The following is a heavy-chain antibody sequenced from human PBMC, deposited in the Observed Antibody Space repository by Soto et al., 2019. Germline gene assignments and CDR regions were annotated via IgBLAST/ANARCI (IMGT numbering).Heavy chain of an antibody. CDR1: GDSISAYS. CDR2: IYHSGST. Sequence: SETLSLTCTVSGDSISAYSWSWVRQPPGKGLEWIGYIYHSGSTYYNPSLKSRVTISVDRSKNQFSLKLSSVTAADTAVYYCSRQPPPLYYFAYWGQGTLVTVSS. CDR3: SRQPPPLYYFAY. J-gene: IGHJ4*01. V-gene: IGHV4-59*08.